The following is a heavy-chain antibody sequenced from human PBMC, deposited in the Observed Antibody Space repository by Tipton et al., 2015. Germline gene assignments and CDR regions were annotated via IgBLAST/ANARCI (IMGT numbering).Heavy chain of an antibody. CDR2: IFYSGST. Sequence: TLSLTCTVSGDSISSPSYYWSWIRQPPGKGLEWIACIFYSGSTNYNPSLRSRVTLSVDTSKNQISLNLSFVTAADTAVYYCARAKGPNWFDPWGRGTLVTVSS. CDR3: ARAKGPNWFDP. J-gene: IGHJ5*02. CDR1: GDSISSPSYY. V-gene: IGHV4-61*01.